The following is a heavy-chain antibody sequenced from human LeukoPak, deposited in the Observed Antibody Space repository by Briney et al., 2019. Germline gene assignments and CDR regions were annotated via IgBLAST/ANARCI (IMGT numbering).Heavy chain of an antibody. CDR1: GYTFTGYY. J-gene: IGHJ4*02. CDR2: INPNSGGT. Sequence: ASVTVSCTASGYTFTGYYMHWVRQAPGQGLEWMGWINPNSGGTNYAQKFQGRVTMTRGTSISTVYMELSRLRSDDTAVYYCARDRSPAPGRSYGRGHFDYWGQGTLVTVSS. V-gene: IGHV1-2*02. CDR3: ARDRSPAPGRSYGRGHFDY. D-gene: IGHD5-18*01.